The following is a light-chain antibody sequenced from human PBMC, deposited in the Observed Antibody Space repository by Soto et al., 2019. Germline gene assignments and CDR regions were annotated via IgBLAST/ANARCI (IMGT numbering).Light chain of an antibody. J-gene: IGKJ5*01. V-gene: IGKV1-12*01. CDR2: AAT. Sequence: DIQMTQSPSSVSASVGDTVTITCRASQGISNWLAWYQQKPGKAPKLLIYAATTLQTAVPTRFSGSGSGTDYALTISSLQTEDSATYYCQQANSFPITFGQGTRLEIK. CDR3: QQANSFPIT. CDR1: QGISNW.